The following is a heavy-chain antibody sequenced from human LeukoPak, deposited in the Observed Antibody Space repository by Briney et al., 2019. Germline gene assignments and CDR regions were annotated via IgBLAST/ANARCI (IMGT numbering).Heavy chain of an antibody. CDR3: AREGRGCSSTSCYWKNFDY. J-gene: IGHJ4*02. Sequence: GGSLRLSCAASGFTFSSYSMNWVRNAPGKGLEWVSSISSSSSYIYYADSVKGRFTISRDNAKNSLYLQMNSLRAEDTAVYYCAREGRGCSSTSCYWKNFDYWGQGTLVTVSS. V-gene: IGHV3-21*01. CDR1: GFTFSSYS. CDR2: ISSSSSYI. D-gene: IGHD2-2*01.